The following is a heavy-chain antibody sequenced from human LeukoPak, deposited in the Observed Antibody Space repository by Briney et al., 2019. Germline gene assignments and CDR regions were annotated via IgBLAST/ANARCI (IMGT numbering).Heavy chain of an antibody. D-gene: IGHD6-19*01. V-gene: IGHV4-31*03. CDR3: ARKEGSGSGWGYWYFDL. Sequence: SETLSLTCTVSGGSISSGGYYWSWIRQHPGKGLEWIGYIYYSGSTYYNPSLKSRVTISVDTSKNQFSLKLSSVTAADTAVYYCARKEGSGSGWGYWYFDLWGRGTLVTVSS. CDR1: GGSISSGGYY. J-gene: IGHJ2*01. CDR2: IYYSGST.